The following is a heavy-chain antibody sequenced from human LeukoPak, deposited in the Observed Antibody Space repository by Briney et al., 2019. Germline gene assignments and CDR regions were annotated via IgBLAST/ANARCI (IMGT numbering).Heavy chain of an antibody. D-gene: IGHD2-2*01. Sequence: PGGSLRLSCAASGFTVSSNYMSWVRQAPGKGLEWVSVIYSGGSTHYADSVKGRFTISRDNSKNTLYLQMNSLRAEDTAVYYCARAKEGYCSSTSCYGLDYWGQGTLVTVSS. J-gene: IGHJ4*02. CDR3: ARAKEGYCSSTSCYGLDY. CDR1: GFTVSSNY. CDR2: IYSGGST. V-gene: IGHV3-66*01.